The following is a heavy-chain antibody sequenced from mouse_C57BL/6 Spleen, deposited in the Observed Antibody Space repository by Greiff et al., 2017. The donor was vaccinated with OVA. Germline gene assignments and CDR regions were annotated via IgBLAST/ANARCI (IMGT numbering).Heavy chain of an antibody. CDR3: ARHATGTSWFAY. CDR2: ISSGGSYT. J-gene: IGHJ3*01. D-gene: IGHD4-1*01. V-gene: IGHV5-6*01. CDR1: GFTFSSYG. Sequence: EVQLVESGGDLVKPGGSLKLSCAASGFTFSSYGMSWVRQTPDKRLEWVATISSGGSYTYYPDSVKGRFTISRDNANNTLYLQMSSLKSEDTAMYYCARHATGTSWFAYWGQGTLVTVSA.